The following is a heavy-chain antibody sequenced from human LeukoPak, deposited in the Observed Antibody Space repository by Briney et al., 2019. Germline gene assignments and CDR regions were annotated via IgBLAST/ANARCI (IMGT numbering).Heavy chain of an antibody. V-gene: IGHV3-7*01. CDR2: IKQDGSEK. CDR3: ARDQYSGYDHFDY. J-gene: IGHJ4*02. CDR1: GFTFSSYW. D-gene: IGHD5-12*01. Sequence: PGGSLRLSCAASGFTFSSYWMSWVRQAPGKGLEWVANIKQDGSEKYYVDSVKGRFTISRDNAKNSLYLQMNSLRAEDTAVYYCARDQYSGYDHFDYWGQGTLVTVSS.